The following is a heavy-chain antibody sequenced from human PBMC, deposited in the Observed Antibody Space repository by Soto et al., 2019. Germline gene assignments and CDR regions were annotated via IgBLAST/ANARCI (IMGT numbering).Heavy chain of an antibody. CDR1: GGTFN. Sequence: SVKVSCKVSGGTFNIRWVRQAPGQGLEWMGGIVPVIDTANYARKFQGRVVISADRATNIVYMEMMSLTLEDTAVYYCARGSGADAFDIWGQGTMVTVSS. D-gene: IGHD7-27*01. V-gene: IGHV1-69*06. J-gene: IGHJ3*02. CDR2: IVPVIDTA. CDR3: ARGSGADAFDI.